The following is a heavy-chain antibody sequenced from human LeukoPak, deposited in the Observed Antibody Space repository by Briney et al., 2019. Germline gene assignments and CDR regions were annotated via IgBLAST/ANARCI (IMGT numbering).Heavy chain of an antibody. D-gene: IGHD6-19*01. CDR1: GYTFTGYY. Sequence: XXKAXGYTFTGYYMXWVRQAPGQGLEGMGWINPNSGGTNYAQKFQGRVTMTRGTSISTAYMELSRLRSDDTAVYYCARTIAVAGIDYWGQGTLVTVSS. V-gene: IGHV1-2*02. J-gene: IGHJ4*02. CDR2: INPNSGGT. CDR3: ARTIAVAGIDY.